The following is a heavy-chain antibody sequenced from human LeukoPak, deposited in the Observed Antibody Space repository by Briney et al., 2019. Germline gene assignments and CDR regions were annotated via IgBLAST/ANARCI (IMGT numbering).Heavy chain of an antibody. CDR2: IYHTGSV. CDR3: VRATFYYDKSGYRTFDY. J-gene: IGHJ4*02. CDR1: GGSISRSNW. Sequence: PSETLSLTCAVSGGSISRSNWWTWVRQPPGKGLEWIGEIYHTGSVNYNPSLKSRVTISVDKSKNQFSLKLSSVTAADTAVYYCVRATFYYDKSGYRTFDYWGQGTLATVSS. D-gene: IGHD3-22*01. V-gene: IGHV4-4*02.